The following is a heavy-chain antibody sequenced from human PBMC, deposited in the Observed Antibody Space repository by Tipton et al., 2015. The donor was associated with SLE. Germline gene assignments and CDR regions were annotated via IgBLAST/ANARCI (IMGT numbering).Heavy chain of an antibody. CDR1: GGTFSSYA. CDR3: ARDNSGSYWGPFDY. Sequence: QLVQSGPEVKKPGSSVKVSCKASGGTFSSYAISWVRQAPGQGLEWMGGIIPIFARAKYAEKFQGRVTITVDQSTTTAYMELSSLRFEDTAVYYCARDNSGSYWGPFDYWGQGTLVTVSS. J-gene: IGHJ4*02. CDR2: IIPIFARA. V-gene: IGHV1-69*01. D-gene: IGHD1-26*01.